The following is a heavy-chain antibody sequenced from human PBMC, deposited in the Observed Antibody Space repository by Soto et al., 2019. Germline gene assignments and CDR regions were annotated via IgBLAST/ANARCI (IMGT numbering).Heavy chain of an antibody. V-gene: IGHV4-39*01. CDR3: ARLGEAARSWFDP. D-gene: IGHD6-6*01. J-gene: IGHJ5*02. CDR1: GGSISSSSYY. CDR2: IYYSGST. Sequence: PSETLSLTCTVSGGSISSSSYYWGWIRQPPGKGLEWIGSIYYSGSTYYNPSLKSRVTISVDTSKNQFSLKLSSVTAADTAVYYCARLGEAARSWFDPWGQGTLVTAPQ.